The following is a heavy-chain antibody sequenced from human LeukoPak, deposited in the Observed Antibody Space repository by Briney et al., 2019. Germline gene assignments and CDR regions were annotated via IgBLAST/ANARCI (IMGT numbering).Heavy chain of an antibody. CDR1: GGSISSYY. CDR2: IYYSGST. D-gene: IGHD6-19*01. Sequence: PSETLPLTCTVSGGSISSYYWSWIRQPPGKGLEWIGSIYYSGSTYYNPSLKSRVTISVDTSKNQFSLKLSSVTAADTAVYYCARSPMLSGWSYFDYWGQGTLVTVSS. V-gene: IGHV4-59*05. J-gene: IGHJ4*02. CDR3: ARSPMLSGWSYFDY.